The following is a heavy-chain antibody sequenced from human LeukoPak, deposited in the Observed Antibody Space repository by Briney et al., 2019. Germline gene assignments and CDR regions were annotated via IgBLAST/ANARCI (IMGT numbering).Heavy chain of an antibody. J-gene: IGHJ4*02. CDR3: ARARIAAAEDY. V-gene: IGHV4-34*01. D-gene: IGHD6-13*01. CDR2: INHSGST. Sequence: ASETLSLICTVYGGSFSGYYWSWIRQPPGKGLEWIGEINHSGSTNYNPSLKSRVTISVDTSKNQFSLKLSSVTAADTAVYYCARARIAAAEDYWGQGNLVTVSS. CDR1: GGSFSGYY.